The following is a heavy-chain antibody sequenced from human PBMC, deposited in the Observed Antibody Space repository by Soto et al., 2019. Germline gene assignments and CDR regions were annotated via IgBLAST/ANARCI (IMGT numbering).Heavy chain of an antibody. D-gene: IGHD2-21*01. V-gene: IGHV3-48*03. CDR3: VRDNSHIIVTPFDR. Sequence: PXGTLRLSGQASGFTFSDFEMSWVRKVPGRGLEWLAYISLRGTAIYYADSVRVRLTISRDNTKNSVFLQMYSLGVEDTAIYYSVRDNSHIIVTPFDRWGQGTLVSVYS. J-gene: IGHJ4*02. CDR1: GFTFSDFE. CDR2: ISLRGTAI.